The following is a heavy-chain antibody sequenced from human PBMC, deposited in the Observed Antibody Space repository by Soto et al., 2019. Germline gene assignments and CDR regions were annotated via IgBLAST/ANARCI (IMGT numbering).Heavy chain of an antibody. Sequence: GCLRLSCAASRFAFSTYWMSWVRQAPGKGPEWVAIISQDGNEKYYVDSVKGRFTIARDNAKNSLYLQMNSLRADDTSVYYCARDRRSSCLFDCRGQGTLVPVSS. CDR2: ISQDGNEK. J-gene: IGHJ4*02. V-gene: IGHV3-7*01. D-gene: IGHD6-19*01. CDR1: RFAFSTYW. CDR3: ARDRRSSCLFDC.